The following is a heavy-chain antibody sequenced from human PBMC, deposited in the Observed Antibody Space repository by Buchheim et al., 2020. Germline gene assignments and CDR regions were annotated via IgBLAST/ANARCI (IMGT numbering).Heavy chain of an antibody. D-gene: IGHD4-17*01. CDR2: TYYSGST. CDR3: ARHEINDYGDFGY. Sequence: QLQLQESGPGLVKPSETLSLTCTVSGGSISSSSYYWGWIRQPPGKGLEWIGSTYYSGSTYYNPSLKSRFTISVDTSKNQFSLKLSSVTAADTAVYYCARHEINDYGDFGYWGQGTL. V-gene: IGHV4-39*01. J-gene: IGHJ4*02. CDR1: GGSISSSSYY.